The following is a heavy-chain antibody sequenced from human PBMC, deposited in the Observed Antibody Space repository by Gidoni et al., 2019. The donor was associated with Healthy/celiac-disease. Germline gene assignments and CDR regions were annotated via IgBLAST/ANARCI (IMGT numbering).Heavy chain of an antibody. Sequence: EVQLLESGGGLVQPGGSLRPSFAASGSPFSSYAMSWVRQAPGKGLEWVSAISGSGGSTYYADSVKGRFTISRDNSKNTLYLQMNSLRAEDTAVYYCAKDIDIVATIVFDYWGQGTLVTVSS. D-gene: IGHD5-12*01. V-gene: IGHV3-23*01. CDR3: AKDIDIVATIVFDY. CDR2: ISGSGGST. CDR1: GSPFSSYA. J-gene: IGHJ4*02.